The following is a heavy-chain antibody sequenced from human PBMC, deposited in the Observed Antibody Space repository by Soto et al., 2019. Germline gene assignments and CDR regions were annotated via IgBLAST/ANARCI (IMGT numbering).Heavy chain of an antibody. Sequence: SETLSLTCTVSGGSITSYNWNWLRQPPGKALEWIGYVYNSGSTNYNPSLKSRVTISVDTSKNQFSLKLSSVTAADTAVYYCAREEVAYYGSGSYNWFDPWGQGTLVTVSS. CDR2: VYNSGST. CDR3: AREEVAYYGSGSYNWFDP. D-gene: IGHD3-10*01. V-gene: IGHV4-59*12. CDR1: GGSITSYN. J-gene: IGHJ5*02.